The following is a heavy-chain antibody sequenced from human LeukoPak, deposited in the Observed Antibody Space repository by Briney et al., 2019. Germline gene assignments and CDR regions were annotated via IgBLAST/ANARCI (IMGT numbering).Heavy chain of an antibody. CDR3: ARYNHGSFDC. CDR1: GFIFTDYG. Sequence: GGSLRLSCAASGFIFTDYGMHWVRQTPGKGLEWLTFIRYDGSDKYYADSVKGRFTISRDNAKTSLFLQMNSLRAEDTAVYYCARYNHGSFDCWGQGTLVTVSS. V-gene: IGHV3-30*02. J-gene: IGHJ4*02. D-gene: IGHD5-18*01. CDR2: IRYDGSDK.